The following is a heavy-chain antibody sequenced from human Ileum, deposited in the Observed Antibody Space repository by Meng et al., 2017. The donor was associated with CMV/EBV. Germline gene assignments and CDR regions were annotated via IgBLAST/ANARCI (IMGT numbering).Heavy chain of an antibody. J-gene: IGHJ4*02. CDR3: ARDRTFYSGNYWCDY. D-gene: IGHD1-26*01. V-gene: IGHV3-30*03. Sequence: SGFIFSSYGWHWVRQAPGKGLEWVAVISYDGSNKYYADSVKGRFTISRDNSKNTLYLQMNSLRAEDTAVYYCARDRTFYSGNYWCDYWGQGTLVTVSS. CDR1: GFIFSSYG. CDR2: ISYDGSNK.